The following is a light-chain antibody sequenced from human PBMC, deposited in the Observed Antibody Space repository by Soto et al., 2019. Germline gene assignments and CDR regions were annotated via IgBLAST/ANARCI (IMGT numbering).Light chain of an antibody. CDR3: QTWGTGIVV. CDR1: SGYSSYA. J-gene: IGLJ2*01. V-gene: IGLV4-69*01. CDR2: LTSDGSH. Sequence: QPVLTQSPSASASLGASVKLTCTLSSGYSSYAIAWHQQQPEKGPRNLMKLTSDGSHSKGDGIPDRFSGSSSGAERYLTISSLQSEDEADYYCQTWGTGIVVFGGGTKLTVL.